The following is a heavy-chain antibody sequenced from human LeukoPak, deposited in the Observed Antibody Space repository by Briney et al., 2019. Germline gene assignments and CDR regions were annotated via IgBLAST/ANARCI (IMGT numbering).Heavy chain of an antibody. CDR2: INSDGSST. CDR3: ARLISRPNEY. CDR1: GFTFSTYW. D-gene: IGHD2-21*01. J-gene: IGHJ4*02. Sequence: HSGGSLRLSCAASGFTFSTYWMHWVRQAPGKGLVWVSRINSDGSSTSYANSVKGRFTISRDNAKNMLYLQMNSLRAEDTAVYYCARLISRPNEYWGQGTLVTVSS. V-gene: IGHV3-74*01.